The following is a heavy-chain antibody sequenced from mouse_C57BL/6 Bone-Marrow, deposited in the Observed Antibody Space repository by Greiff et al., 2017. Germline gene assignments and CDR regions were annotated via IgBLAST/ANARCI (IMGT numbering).Heavy chain of an antibody. CDR3: ARHGKYYDCEGYFDY. CDR2: FYPGSGSI. J-gene: IGHJ2*01. Sequence: QVQLQQSGAELVKPGASVKLSCKASGYIFTEYTIHWVKQRSGQGLEWIGWFYPGSGSIKDNERFKDKATLTADKSSNTVYMELSRLTSEDSAVYFCARHGKYYDCEGYFDYWGQGTTLTVSS. V-gene: IGHV1-62-2*01. CDR1: GYIFTEYT. D-gene: IGHD2-4*01.